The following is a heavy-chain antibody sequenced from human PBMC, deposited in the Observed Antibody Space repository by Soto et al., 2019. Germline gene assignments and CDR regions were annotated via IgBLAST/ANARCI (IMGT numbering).Heavy chain of an antibody. J-gene: IGHJ5*02. V-gene: IGHV1-69*13. D-gene: IGHD3-9*01. CDR2: IIPIFGTA. CDR1: GGTFSIYA. CDR3: ARDEYYNILTGHGLLWFDP. Sequence: GASVKVSCKASGGTFSIYAIIWVRQAPGQGLEWMGGIIPIFGTASYAQKFQGRVTIIADESTSTAYMELSSLRSEDTAVYYCARDEYYNILTGHGLLWFDPWGQGTLVTVSS.